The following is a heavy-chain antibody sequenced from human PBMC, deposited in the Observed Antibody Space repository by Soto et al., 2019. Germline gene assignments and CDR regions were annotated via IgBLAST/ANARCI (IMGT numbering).Heavy chain of an antibody. CDR2: IFYSEST. CDR3: GRGMEGGHRARYYSGREV. Sequence: PSETLSLTCTVSGGSISSADYCWSWIRQPPGKGLEWIGYIFYSESTYYKPSLRSRLTISLDTSKNQFSLELTSVTAADTAVYYGGRGMEGGHRARYYSGREVGGKGPSVT. CDR1: GGSISSADYC. V-gene: IGHV4-30-4*02. J-gene: IGHJ6*04. D-gene: IGHD1-1*01.